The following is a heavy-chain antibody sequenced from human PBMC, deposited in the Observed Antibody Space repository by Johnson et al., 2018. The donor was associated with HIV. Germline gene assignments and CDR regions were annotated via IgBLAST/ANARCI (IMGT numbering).Heavy chain of an antibody. Sequence: EVQLVESGGALVQPGGSLGLSCAVSGFTFSNYWMSWVRQAPGKGLEWVANIKEDGSEKHYVDSVKGRFTISRDNAKNLLYLQMNSLRAEDTAVYYCAKGGSSDAFDIWGQGTMVTVSS. D-gene: IGHD6-6*01. CDR2: IKEDGSEK. J-gene: IGHJ3*02. CDR1: GFTFSNYW. CDR3: AKGGSSDAFDI. V-gene: IGHV3-7*03.